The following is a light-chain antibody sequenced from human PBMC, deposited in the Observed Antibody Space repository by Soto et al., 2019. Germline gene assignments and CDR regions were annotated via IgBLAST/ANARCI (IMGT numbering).Light chain of an antibody. Sequence: QSVLTQPPSVSGTPGQRVTISCSGGSSNIGTNYVYWYQHLPGTAPKLLIYGNNPRPSGVPDRFSGSKSGTSASLAIRGLRSEDEADYYGASWEDSLRVFGGGTKVTVL. J-gene: IGLJ3*02. CDR3: ASWEDSLRV. CDR2: GNN. V-gene: IGLV1-47*01. CDR1: SSNIGTNY.